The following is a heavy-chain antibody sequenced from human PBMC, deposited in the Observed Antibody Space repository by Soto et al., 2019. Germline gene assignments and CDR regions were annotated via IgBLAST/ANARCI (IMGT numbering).Heavy chain of an antibody. CDR2: IIPIFGTA. Sequence: ASVKVSCKASGGTFSSYAISWVRQAPGRGLEWMGGIIPIFGTANYAQKFQGRVTITADESTSTAYMELSSLRSEDTAVYYCARQQLVSHYYGMDVWGQGTTVTVSS. D-gene: IGHD6-13*01. J-gene: IGHJ6*02. CDR3: ARQQLVSHYYGMDV. CDR1: GGTFSSYA. V-gene: IGHV1-69*13.